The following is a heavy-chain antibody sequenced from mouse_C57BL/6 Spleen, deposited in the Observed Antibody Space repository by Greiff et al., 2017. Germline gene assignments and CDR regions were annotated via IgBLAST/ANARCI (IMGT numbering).Heavy chain of an antibody. CDR1: GYAFSSSW. CDR3: ARATTVVASGYFDY. V-gene: IGHV1-82*01. J-gene: IGHJ2*01. Sequence: QVQLQQSGPELVKPGASVQISCKASGYAFSSSWMNWVKQRPGTGLEWIGRIYPGDGDTNYNGKFKGKATLTADKSSSTAYMQLSSLTSEDSAVYFCARATTVVASGYFDYWGQGTTLTVSS. CDR2: IYPGDGDT. D-gene: IGHD1-1*01.